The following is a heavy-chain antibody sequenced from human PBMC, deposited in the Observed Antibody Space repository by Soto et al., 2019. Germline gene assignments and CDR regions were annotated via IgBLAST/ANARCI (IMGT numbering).Heavy chain of an antibody. Sequence: QVQLVESGGGVVQPGRSLRLSCAASGFTFTSYAMHWVRQAPGKGLEYVAIISYDGSNTYYADSVKGRFTISRDNSKNTLYLQINSLRAEDTAVYYCAKDGETKQWLRYFDSWGQGTLVTVSS. CDR2: ISYDGSNT. CDR1: GFTFTSYA. CDR3: AKDGETKQWLRYFDS. D-gene: IGHD6-19*01. J-gene: IGHJ4*02. V-gene: IGHV3-30*18.